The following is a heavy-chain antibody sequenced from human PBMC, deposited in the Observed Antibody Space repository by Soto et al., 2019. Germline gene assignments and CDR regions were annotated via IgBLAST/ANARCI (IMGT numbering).Heavy chain of an antibody. CDR3: ARNGVGATLLDY. CDR2: IYYSGST. V-gene: IGHV4-59*01. J-gene: IGHJ4*02. Sequence: VQLQESGPGLVKPSETLSLTCTVSGGSISSYYWSWIRQPPGKGLEWIGYIYYSGSTNYNPSLKSRVTISVDTSKNQFSLKLSSVTAADTAVYYCARNGVGATLLDYWGQGTLVTVSS. D-gene: IGHD1-26*01. CDR1: GGSISSYY.